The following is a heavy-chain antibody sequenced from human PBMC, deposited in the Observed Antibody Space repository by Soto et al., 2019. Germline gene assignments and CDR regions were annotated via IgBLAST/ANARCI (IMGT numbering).Heavy chain of an antibody. CDR3: ARQQQQLVLWYYYYGMDV. Sequence: SETLSLTCAVYGGSFSGYYWSWIRQPPGKGLEWIGEINHSGSTNYNPSLKSRVTISVDTSKSQFSLKLSSVTAADTAVYYCARQQQQLVLWYYYYGMDVWGQGTTVTVSS. D-gene: IGHD6-13*01. J-gene: IGHJ6*02. CDR1: GGSFSGYY. CDR2: INHSGST. V-gene: IGHV4-34*01.